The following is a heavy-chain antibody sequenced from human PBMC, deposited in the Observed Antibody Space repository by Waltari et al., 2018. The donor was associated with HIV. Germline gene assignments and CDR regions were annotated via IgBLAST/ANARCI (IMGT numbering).Heavy chain of an antibody. CDR3: ATDFKARGLEPSFLDA. J-gene: IGHJ1*01. Sequence: VRLVESGGGVIQPGGSLSLSCAASGFNFSSFGLHWVRQVPGKGQDWVGFARKDGSEEDEGESFKGRFTSSKDNSMSFLTLQMNSLRPEDTAIYCCATDFKARGLEPSFLDAWGQGTLVTVSS. D-gene: IGHD1-1*01. CDR1: GFNFSSFG. V-gene: IGHV3-30*02. CDR2: ARKDGSEE.